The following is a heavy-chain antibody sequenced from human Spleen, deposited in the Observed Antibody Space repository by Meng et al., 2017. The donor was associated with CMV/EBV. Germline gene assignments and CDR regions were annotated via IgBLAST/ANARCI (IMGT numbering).Heavy chain of an antibody. D-gene: IGHD6-13*01. CDR2: ISSSSNYI. Sequence: ASGFTFSSYSMNWVRQAPGKGLEWVSSISSSSNYIDYADSVKGRFTISRDNAKNSLYLQMNSLRAEDTAVYYCASSIAAAGIEFDYWGQGTLVTVSS. CDR1: GFTFSSYS. J-gene: IGHJ4*02. CDR3: ASSIAAAGIEFDY. V-gene: IGHV3-21*01.